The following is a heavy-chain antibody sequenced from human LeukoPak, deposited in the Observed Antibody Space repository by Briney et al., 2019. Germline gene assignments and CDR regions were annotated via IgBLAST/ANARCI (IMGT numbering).Heavy chain of an antibody. V-gene: IGHV3-13*01. CDR3: ARGGSSLKKYAFDI. Sequence: QPGGSLRLSCAASGFTFSSYDMHWVRQATGKGLEWVSAIATAGDTYYAGSVKGRFTISRENAKNSLFLQINSLRAGDTAVYYCARGGSSLKKYAFDIWGQGTMVTVSS. CDR2: IATAGDT. J-gene: IGHJ3*02. D-gene: IGHD6-13*01. CDR1: GFTFSSYD.